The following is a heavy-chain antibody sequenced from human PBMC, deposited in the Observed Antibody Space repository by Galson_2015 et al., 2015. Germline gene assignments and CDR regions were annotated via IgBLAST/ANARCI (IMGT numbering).Heavy chain of an antibody. CDR1: GYSFTSYW. CDR2: IYPGDSDT. CDR3: AGRGRATVADYYYYGMDV. J-gene: IGHJ6*02. D-gene: IGHD4-23*01. V-gene: IGHV5-51*03. Sequence: QSGAEVKKPGESLKISCKGSGYSFTSYWIGWVRQMPGKGLEWMGIIYPGDSDTRYSPSFQGQVTISADKSISTAYLQWSSLKASDTAMYYCAGRGRATVADYYYYGMDVWGQGTTVTVSS.